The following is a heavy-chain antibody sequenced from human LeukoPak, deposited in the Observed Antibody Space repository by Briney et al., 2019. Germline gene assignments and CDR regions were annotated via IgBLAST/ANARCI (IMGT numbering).Heavy chain of an antibody. V-gene: IGHV4-59*08. CDR2: IHHSGST. Sequence: SETLSLTCTVSGGSISSYYWSWIRQPPGKGLEWIGYIHHSGSTNYNPSLKSRVTISVDTSKNQFSLKMSSVTAADTAVYYCARVTAITGYYFDYWGQGTLVTVSS. J-gene: IGHJ4*02. D-gene: IGHD1-20*01. CDR3: ARVTAITGYYFDY. CDR1: GGSISSYY.